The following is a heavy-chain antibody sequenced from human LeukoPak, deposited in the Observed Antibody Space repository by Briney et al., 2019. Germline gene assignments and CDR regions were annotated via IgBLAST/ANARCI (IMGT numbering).Heavy chain of an antibody. Sequence: SETLSLTCTVSGGSISSSGYYWGWIRQPPGKGLEWIGSIYYSGSTYYNPSLKSRVTISVDTSKNQFSLKLSSVTAADTAVYYCARQALGYCSGGSCRTRYFDYWGQGTLVTVSS. D-gene: IGHD2-15*01. CDR3: ARQALGYCSGGSCRTRYFDY. CDR1: GGSISSSGYY. CDR2: IYYSGST. J-gene: IGHJ4*02. V-gene: IGHV4-39*01.